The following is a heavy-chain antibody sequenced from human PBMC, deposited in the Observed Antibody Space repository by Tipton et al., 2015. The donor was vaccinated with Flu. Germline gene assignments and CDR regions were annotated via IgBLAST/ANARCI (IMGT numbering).Heavy chain of an antibody. CDR2: FFHSGST. D-gene: IGHD3-10*01. Sequence: TLSLTCTVSGDSIRSDYYWGWIRQPPGRGLEWIGNFFHSGSTYYKPSLKSRVTISLDTFQNQFSLNLNSVTAADTAVYYCSRSTYYYGSGSSDYWGQGTLVTVSS. V-gene: IGHV4-38-2*02. CDR3: SRSTYYYGSGSSDY. J-gene: IGHJ4*02. CDR1: GDSIRSDYY.